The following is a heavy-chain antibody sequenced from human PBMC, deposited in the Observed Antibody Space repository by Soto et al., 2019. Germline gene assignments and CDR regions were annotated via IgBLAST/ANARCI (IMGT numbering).Heavy chain of an antibody. CDR1: GFTFSGYG. J-gene: IGHJ4*02. V-gene: IGHV3-33*01. CDR2: IWSDGSIE. D-gene: IGHD3-10*01. Sequence: QVQVVESGGGVVQPGRSLRLSCAASGFTFSGYGMHWVRQAPGKGLEWVAVIWSDGSIEYYADSVKGRFTISRDNSRNTLYLQMNSLRAEDTAVYYCARGVEMSAFGRGFHFDYWGQGALVIVSS. CDR3: ARGVEMSAFGRGFHFDY.